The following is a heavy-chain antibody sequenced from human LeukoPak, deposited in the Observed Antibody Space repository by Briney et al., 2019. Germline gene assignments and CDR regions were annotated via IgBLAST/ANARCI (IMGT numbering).Heavy chain of an antibody. V-gene: IGHV3-21*01. Sequence: GGSLRLSCAASGFTFGSYSMNWVRQAPGKGLEWVSSISSNSRYTYYADSVKGRFTISRDNAKSSLYLQMNSLRADDTAVYYCARERCVVGACGAFDIWGQGTMATVSS. CDR1: GFTFGSYS. CDR3: ARERCVVGACGAFDI. D-gene: IGHD1-26*01. J-gene: IGHJ3*02. CDR2: ISSNSRYT.